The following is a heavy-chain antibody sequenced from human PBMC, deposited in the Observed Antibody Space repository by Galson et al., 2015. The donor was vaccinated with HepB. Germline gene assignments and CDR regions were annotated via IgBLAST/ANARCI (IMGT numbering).Heavy chain of an antibody. Sequence: TLSLTCTVSGGSISNYYWTWIRQSPGKGLEWIGNIYSSGSTNYNPSLKSGVTISLDTSKKHFSLKLTSVTAADTAVYYCARDGSYSYGMDVWGQGTTVTVSS. CDR2: IYSSGST. J-gene: IGHJ6*02. CDR1: GGSISNYY. D-gene: IGHD1-26*01. V-gene: IGHV4-59*01. CDR3: ARDGSYSYGMDV.